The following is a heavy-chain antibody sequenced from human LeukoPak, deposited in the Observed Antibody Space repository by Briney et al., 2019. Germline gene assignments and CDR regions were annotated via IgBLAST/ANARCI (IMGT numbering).Heavy chain of an antibody. Sequence: PSETLSLTXAVSGYSISSGYYWGWIRQPPGKGLEWIGSIYHSGSTYYNPSLKSRVTISVDTSKNQFSLKLSSVTAADTAVYYCAGRGGVVVPAAMFSRAYYFDYWGQGTLVTVSS. D-gene: IGHD2-2*01. V-gene: IGHV4-38-2*01. J-gene: IGHJ4*02. CDR2: IYHSGST. CDR3: AGRGGVVVPAAMFSRAYYFDY. CDR1: GYSISSGYY.